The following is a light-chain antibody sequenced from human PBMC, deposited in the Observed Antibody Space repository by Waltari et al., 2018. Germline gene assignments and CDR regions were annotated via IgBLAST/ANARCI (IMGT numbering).Light chain of an antibody. V-gene: IGLV2-18*02. Sequence: QSALTQPPSVSGSPGQSVTTPCTGTSSDVGFYTRVSWYQQSPGTAPKLMIYEVTNRPSGVPDRFSGSKSGDTASLTISGLQAEDEADYYCSSYTSSNTYLFGTGTKVTVL. CDR1: SSDVGFYTR. CDR2: EVT. CDR3: SSYTSSNTYL. J-gene: IGLJ1*01.